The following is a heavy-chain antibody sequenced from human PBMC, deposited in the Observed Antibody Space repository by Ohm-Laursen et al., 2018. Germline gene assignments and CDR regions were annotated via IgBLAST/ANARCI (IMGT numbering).Heavy chain of an antibody. CDR3: ARVIHYDSSGYYYVGLGYYYYGMDV. J-gene: IGHJ6*02. D-gene: IGHD3-22*01. Sequence: GTLSLTCTVSGGSISSHYWSWIRQPQGKGLEWIGYIYYSGSTNYNPSLKSRVTISVDTSKNQFSLKLSSVTAADTAVYYCARVIHYDSSGYYYVGLGYYYYGMDVWGQGTTVTVSS. CDR2: IYYSGST. CDR1: GGSISSHY. V-gene: IGHV4-59*11.